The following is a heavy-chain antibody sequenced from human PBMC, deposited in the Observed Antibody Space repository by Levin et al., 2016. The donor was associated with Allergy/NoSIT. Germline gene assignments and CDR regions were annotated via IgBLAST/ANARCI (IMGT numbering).Heavy chain of an antibody. CDR1: GYTFTGYG. J-gene: IGHJ4*02. CDR2: ISAYNGNT. D-gene: IGHD3-16*02. Sequence: ASVKVSCKASGYTFTGYGITWVRQAPGQGLEWMGWISAYNGNTRFAQDLQDRVTLTTDTSTSTAYLELRSLRSDDTAMYYCARVISTKPYYFDYWGQGTLVTVSS. V-gene: IGHV1-18*04. CDR3: ARVISTKPYYFDY.